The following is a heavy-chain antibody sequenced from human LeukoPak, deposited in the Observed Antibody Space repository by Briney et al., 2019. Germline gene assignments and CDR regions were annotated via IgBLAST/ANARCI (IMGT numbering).Heavy chain of an antibody. Sequence: ASVKVSCKASGYTFTSYAISWVRQAPGQGLEWVGWISAYSGNTNYAQNLQDRVTMTTDTFTSTAYMELRSLRSDDTAVYYCVRDLEHGAGSYGDYWGQGTLVTVSS. V-gene: IGHV1-18*01. CDR3: VRDLEHGAGSYGDY. J-gene: IGHJ4*02. D-gene: IGHD3-10*01. CDR1: GYTFTSYA. CDR2: ISAYSGNT.